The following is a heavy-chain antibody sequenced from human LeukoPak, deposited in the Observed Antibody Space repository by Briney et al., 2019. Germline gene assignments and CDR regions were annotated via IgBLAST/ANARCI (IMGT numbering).Heavy chain of an antibody. D-gene: IGHD6-13*01. J-gene: IGHJ4*02. CDR3: ARLSSSWYFDY. Sequence: KPSETLSLTCTVSGASISSSSYYWGWIRQPPGKGLEWIGSIHYTGSTYYNPSLKSRLTISVYTSKNQFSLRLGSVTATDTAVYYCARLSSSWYFDYWGQGTLVTVSS. V-gene: IGHV4-39*01. CDR2: IHYTGST. CDR1: GASISSSSYY.